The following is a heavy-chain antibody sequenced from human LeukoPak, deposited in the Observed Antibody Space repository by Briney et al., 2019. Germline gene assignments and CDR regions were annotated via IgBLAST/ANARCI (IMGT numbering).Heavy chain of an antibody. Sequence: ASVKVSCKASGYSFSGYDMHWVRQPPGQGLEWMEWINPNSGGTDSAQKFQDRVTMARDTSIPTAYLELSRLISDDTAVYYCARSRDDAFDIWGQGTMVTVSS. CDR2: INPNSGGT. CDR3: ARSRDDAFDI. J-gene: IGHJ3*02. CDR1: GYSFSGYD. V-gene: IGHV1-2*02.